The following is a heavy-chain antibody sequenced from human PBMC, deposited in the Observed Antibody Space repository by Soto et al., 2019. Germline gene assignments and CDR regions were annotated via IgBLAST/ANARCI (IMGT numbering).Heavy chain of an antibody. V-gene: IGHV1-69*01. CDR2: IIPKFGTT. Sequence: QVQLVQSGAEVKKPGSSVKVSCKVSGGTFSTYPINWVRQAPGQGLEFMGGIIPKFGTTNYAQKFRGTVTITADESTRTAYMELNNLRSEDTAVYYCARGASISTGWYIWFDPWGQGTLVTVSS. D-gene: IGHD6-19*01. CDR1: GGTFSTYP. J-gene: IGHJ5*02. CDR3: ARGASISTGWYIWFDP.